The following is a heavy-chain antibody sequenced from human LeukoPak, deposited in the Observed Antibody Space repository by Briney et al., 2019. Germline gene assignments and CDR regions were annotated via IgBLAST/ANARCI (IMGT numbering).Heavy chain of an antibody. Sequence: SETLSLTCAVYAESFSGYYWSWIRQPPGKGLEWIGEINHSGSTTSNPSLKIRVTISVDTSKNQFSLKLSSVTAADTAVYYCARGGGSGWYVDYWGQGTLVTVSS. CDR1: AESFSGYY. V-gene: IGHV4-34*01. CDR3: ARGGGSGWYVDY. D-gene: IGHD6-19*01. CDR2: INHSGST. J-gene: IGHJ4*02.